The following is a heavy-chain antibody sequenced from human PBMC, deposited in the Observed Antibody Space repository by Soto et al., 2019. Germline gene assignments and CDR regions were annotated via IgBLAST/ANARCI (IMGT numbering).Heavy chain of an antibody. Sequence: QMQLVESGGDLVKPGGSLRLSCEASGFTFSDYYMSWIRQVPGQGLEWLSFISSSGSYIKYSDSMRGRLTVSRDNGKNSLYLQMHRLRVEDTVVYYCARLRVGVNWYFDLWGRGTMVPVSA. D-gene: IGHD2-21*01. V-gene: IGHV3-11*06. CDR3: ARLRVGVNWYFDL. CDR1: GFTFSDYY. J-gene: IGHJ2*01. CDR2: ISSSGSYI.